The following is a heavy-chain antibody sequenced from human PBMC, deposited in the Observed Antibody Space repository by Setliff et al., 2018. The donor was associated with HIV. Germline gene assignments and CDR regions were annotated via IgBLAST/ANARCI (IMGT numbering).Heavy chain of an antibody. CDR1: GFTFSSYE. CDR2: ISSSGSTI. Sequence: LRLSCAASGFTFSSYEMNWVRQAPGKGLEWVSYISSSGSTIHFADSVRGRFTISRDNAKNSVYLQMNSLRAEDTAVYYCARGEPSILIEPAAFFDYWGQGTLVTVSS. J-gene: IGHJ4*02. V-gene: IGHV3-48*03. CDR3: ARGEPSILIEPAAFFDY. D-gene: IGHD2-2*01.